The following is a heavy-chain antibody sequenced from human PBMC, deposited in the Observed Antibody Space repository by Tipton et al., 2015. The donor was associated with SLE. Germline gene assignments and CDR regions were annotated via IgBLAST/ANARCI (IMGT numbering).Heavy chain of an antibody. V-gene: IGHV4-39*07. CDR3: AREGYGGKNGDV. J-gene: IGHJ6*04. Sequence: GLVKPSETLSLTCAVYGGSFSSYYWGWIRQPPGKGLEWIGSIYYSGSTYYNPSLKSRVTISVDTSKNQFSLKLSSVTAADTAVYYCAREGYGGKNGDVWGKGTTVTVSS. CDR2: IYYSGST. D-gene: IGHD4-23*01. CDR1: GGSFSSYY.